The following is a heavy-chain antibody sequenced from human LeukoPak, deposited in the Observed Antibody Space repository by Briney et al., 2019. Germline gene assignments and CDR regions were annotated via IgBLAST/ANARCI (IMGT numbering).Heavy chain of an antibody. CDR2: INSDGSST. V-gene: IGHV3-74*01. D-gene: IGHD2-15*01. CDR3: ARAQMHSN. J-gene: IGHJ4*02. CDR1: GFTFSSYW. Sequence: GGSLRLSCAASGFTFSSYWMHWVRQAPGKGLALVSRINSDGSSTNYADSVKGRFTISRDNAKNTLYLQMNSLRAEDTAVYYCARAQMHSNWGQGTLVTVSS.